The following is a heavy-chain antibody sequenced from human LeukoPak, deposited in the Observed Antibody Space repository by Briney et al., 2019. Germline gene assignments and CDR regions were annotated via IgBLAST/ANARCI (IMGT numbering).Heavy chain of an antibody. CDR2: ISYDGSNK. D-gene: IGHD3-22*01. J-gene: IGHJ4*02. V-gene: IGHV3-30-3*01. Sequence: PGGSLRLSCAASGFTFSSYAMHWVRQAPGKGLEWVAVISYDGSNKYYADSVKGRFTISRDNSKNTLYLQMNSLRAEDTAVYYCARDSGPYYYDSSGYLDWGQGTLVTVSS. CDR3: ARDSGPYYYDSSGYLD. CDR1: GFTFSSYA.